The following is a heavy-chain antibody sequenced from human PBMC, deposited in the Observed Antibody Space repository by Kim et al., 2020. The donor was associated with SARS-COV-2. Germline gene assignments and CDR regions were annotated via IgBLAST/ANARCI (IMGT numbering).Heavy chain of an antibody. J-gene: IGHJ3*02. Sequence: GESLKISCKGSGYSFTSYWIGWVRQMPGKGLEWMWIIYPGDSDTSYSPSFQGQVTIAADKSISTAYLQWSSLKASDTAMYYCARHYRPLEMATISAVDIWGQGTMVTVSS. CDR1: GYSFTSYW. CDR3: ARHYRPLEMATISAVDI. CDR2: IYPGDSDT. D-gene: IGHD5-12*01. V-gene: IGHV5-51*01.